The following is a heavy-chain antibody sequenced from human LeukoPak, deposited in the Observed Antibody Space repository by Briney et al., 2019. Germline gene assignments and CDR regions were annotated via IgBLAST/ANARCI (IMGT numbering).Heavy chain of an antibody. J-gene: IGHJ4*02. V-gene: IGHV3-7*01. CDR2: IKQDGSEK. CDR3: AREYSHIVVVTAIPDSFDY. Sequence: GGSLRLSCAASGFTFSSYSMNWVRQAPGKGLEWVANIKQDGSEKYYVDSVKGRFTASRDNAKNSLYLQMNSLRAEDTAVYYCAREYSHIVVVTAIPDSFDYWGQGTLVTVSS. CDR1: GFTFSSYS. D-gene: IGHD2-21*02.